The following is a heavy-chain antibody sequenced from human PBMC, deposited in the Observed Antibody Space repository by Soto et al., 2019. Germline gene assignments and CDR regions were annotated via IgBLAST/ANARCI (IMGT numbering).Heavy chain of an antibody. D-gene: IGHD3-10*01. Sequence: SETLSLTCTFSGGSISSGDYYGSWIRQPPGKGLEWIGYIYYSGSTYYNPSLKSRVTISVDTSKNQFSLKLSSVTAADTAVYYCARGGEGAHAFDIWGQGTMVTVSS. J-gene: IGHJ3*02. CDR2: IYYSGST. CDR3: ARGGEGAHAFDI. CDR1: GGSISSGDYY. V-gene: IGHV4-30-4*01.